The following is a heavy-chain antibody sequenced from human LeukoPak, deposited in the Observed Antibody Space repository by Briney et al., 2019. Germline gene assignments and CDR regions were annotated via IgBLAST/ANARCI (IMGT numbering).Heavy chain of an antibody. Sequence: GGSLRLSCAASGFTFSSYVMHWVRQAPGKGLEWVAIISYDGSNEYYADSVKGRFTISRDNSKNTLYLQMNSLRAADTAVYYCARACTNGVCYTDYWGQGTLVTVSS. CDR3: ARACTNGVCYTDY. J-gene: IGHJ4*02. D-gene: IGHD2-8*01. CDR2: ISYDGSNE. CDR1: GFTFSSYV. V-gene: IGHV3-30*04.